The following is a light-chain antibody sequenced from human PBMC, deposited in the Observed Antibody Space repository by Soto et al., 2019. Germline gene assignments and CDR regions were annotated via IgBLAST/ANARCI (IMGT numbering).Light chain of an antibody. V-gene: IGLV2-23*01. CDR1: SSDVGSYNL. CDR2: EGS. J-gene: IGLJ2*01. CDR3: CSYAGSHVV. Sequence: QSVLTQPASVSGSPGQSITISCTGTSSDVGSYNLVSWYQQHPGKAHKLMIYEGSKRPSGVSNRFSGSKSGNTASLTISGLQAEDEADYYCCSYAGSHVVFGGGTKLTVL.